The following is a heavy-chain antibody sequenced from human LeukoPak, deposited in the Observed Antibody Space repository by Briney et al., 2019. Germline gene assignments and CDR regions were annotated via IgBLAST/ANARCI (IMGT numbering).Heavy chain of an antibody. J-gene: IGHJ4*02. V-gene: IGHV3-30*03. D-gene: IGHD2-2*01. CDR1: GFTFSSYG. CDR3: ALIPWCSSTSCYDY. CDR2: ISYDGSNK. Sequence: PGGSLRLSCAASGFTFSSYGMHWVRQAPGKGLEWVAVISYDGSNKYYADSVKSRFTISRDNSKNTLYLQMNSLRAEDTAVYYCALIPWCSSTSCYDYWGQGTLVTVSS.